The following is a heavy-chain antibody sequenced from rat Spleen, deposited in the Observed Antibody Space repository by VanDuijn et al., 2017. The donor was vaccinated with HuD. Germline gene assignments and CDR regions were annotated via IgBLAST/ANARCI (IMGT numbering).Heavy chain of an antibody. D-gene: IGHD1-6*01. CDR2: ISSGGNT. J-gene: IGHJ3*01. CDR1: GFSLISHH. V-gene: IGHV2S12*01. CDR3: ARWRYTTDWFAY. Sequence: QVQLKESGPGLVQPSQTLSLTCTVSGFSLISHHVSWVRQPPGKGLEWIAAISSGGNTYHNSVLKSRLSISRDTSKSQVFLKMTSLQTEDTAMYFCARWRYTTDWFAYWGQGTLVTVSS.